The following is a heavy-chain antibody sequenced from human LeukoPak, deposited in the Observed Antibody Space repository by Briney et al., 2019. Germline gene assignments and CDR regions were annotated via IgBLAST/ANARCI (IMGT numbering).Heavy chain of an antibody. Sequence: PSEILSLTCTVSGGSISSYYWSWIRQPPGKGLEWIGYIYYSGSTNYNPSLKSRVTISVDTSKNQFSLKLSSVTAADTAVYYCARVGYRSYYYYMDVWGKGTTVTVSS. D-gene: IGHD5-18*01. V-gene: IGHV4-59*01. CDR1: GGSISSYY. CDR2: IYYSGST. J-gene: IGHJ6*03. CDR3: ARVGYRSYYYYMDV.